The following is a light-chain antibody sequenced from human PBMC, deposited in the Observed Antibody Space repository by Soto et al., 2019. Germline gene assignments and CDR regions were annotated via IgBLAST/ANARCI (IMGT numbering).Light chain of an antibody. CDR2: AAS. V-gene: IGKV1-39*01. Sequence: DVQMTQSPSSLSASVGDRVTITCRASQSIVSFLNWYQQRPGTAPKLLIFAASNLESGVPPSFSGRGSATRFTLSISSRQPEDFATYFCQQTYRMSVTFGQGTKLE. CDR3: QQTYRMSVT. CDR1: QSIVSF. J-gene: IGKJ2*01.